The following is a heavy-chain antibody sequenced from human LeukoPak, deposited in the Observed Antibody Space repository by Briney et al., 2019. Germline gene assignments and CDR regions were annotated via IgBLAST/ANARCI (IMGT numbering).Heavy chain of an antibody. V-gene: IGHV4-34*01. Sequence: SETLSLTCAVYGGSFSGYYWSWIRQPPGKGLEWIGEINHSGSTNYNPSLKSRVTISVDTSKNQFSLKLSSVTAADTAVYYCATTSAMVRDDAFDIWGQGTMVTVSS. CDR2: INHSGST. CDR1: GGSFSGYY. D-gene: IGHD3-10*01. J-gene: IGHJ3*02. CDR3: ATTSAMVRDDAFDI.